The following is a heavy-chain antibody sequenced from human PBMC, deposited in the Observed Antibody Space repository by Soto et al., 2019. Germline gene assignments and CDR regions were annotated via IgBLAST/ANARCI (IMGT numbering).Heavy chain of an antibody. V-gene: IGHV4-61*01. CDR2: VYYSGRT. CDR3: ARAFWGEVGPSFDY. CDR1: GGSVSNGTYY. Sequence: QVQLQESGPGLVKPSETLSLICTVSGGSVSNGTYYWNWIRQPPGKGLEWIGLVYYSGRTNYNPCLESRVTISEHTSKNQGSLKLYSVTAPDTAVYYSARAFWGEVGPSFDYWGQGTLVTVSS. J-gene: IGHJ4*02. D-gene: IGHD3-16*01.